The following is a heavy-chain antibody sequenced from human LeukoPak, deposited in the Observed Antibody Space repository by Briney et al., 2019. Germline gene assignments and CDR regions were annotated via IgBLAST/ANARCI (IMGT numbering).Heavy chain of an antibody. CDR1: GFTFKNYA. Sequence: GGSLRLSCVASGFTFKNYAMTWVRQAPGKGLEWVSAIGDDGGDKKYAPSVKGRFTLSRDNSKNTLYLQMNSLRVEDTAIYYCGRDWKVDYWGQGTLVTVSS. J-gene: IGHJ4*02. D-gene: IGHD1-1*01. CDR2: IGDDGGDK. V-gene: IGHV3-23*01. CDR3: GRDWKVDY.